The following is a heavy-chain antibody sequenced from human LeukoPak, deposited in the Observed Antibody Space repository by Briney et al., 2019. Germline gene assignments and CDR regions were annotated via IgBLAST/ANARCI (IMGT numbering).Heavy chain of an antibody. D-gene: IGHD6-19*01. CDR2: IIPILGIA. J-gene: IGHJ4*02. Sequence: SVKVSCKASGGTFSSYTISWVRQAPGQRLEWMGRIIPILGIANYAQKFQGRVTITADKSTSTAYMELSSLRSEDTAVYYCARGIDSSGVDYWGQGTLVTVSS. V-gene: IGHV1-69*02. CDR3: ARGIDSSGVDY. CDR1: GGTFSSYT.